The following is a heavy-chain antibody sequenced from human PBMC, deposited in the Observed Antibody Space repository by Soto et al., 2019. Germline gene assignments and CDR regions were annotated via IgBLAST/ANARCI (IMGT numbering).Heavy chain of an antibody. CDR3: ARSHRDNWGSPDYFDY. CDR1: GFSISSGGYY. D-gene: IGHD7-27*01. CDR2: IYYNGDT. J-gene: IGHJ4*02. Sequence: SETLSLTCTFSGFSISSGGYYWSWIRQHPGKGLEWIGYIYYNGDTYYNPSLKSRVSISIDTSKNQFSLRLTSVTAADTAVYYCARSHRDNWGSPDYFDYWGQGTLVTVSS. V-gene: IGHV4-31*03.